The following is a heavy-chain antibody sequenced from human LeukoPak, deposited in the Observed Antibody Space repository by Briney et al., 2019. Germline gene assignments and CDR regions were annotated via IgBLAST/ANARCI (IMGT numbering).Heavy chain of an antibody. J-gene: IGHJ3*02. CDR2: INPNSGGT. CDR3: ARVRVRGANAFDI. CDR1: GYTFTGYY. D-gene: IGHD3-10*01. V-gene: IGHV1-2*02. Sequence: GASVKVSCKASGYTFTGYYMHWVRQAPGQGLEWMGWINPNSGGTNYAQKFQGRVTMTRDTSISTAYMELSRLRSDDTAVYYCARVRVRGANAFDIWAQGTMVTVSS.